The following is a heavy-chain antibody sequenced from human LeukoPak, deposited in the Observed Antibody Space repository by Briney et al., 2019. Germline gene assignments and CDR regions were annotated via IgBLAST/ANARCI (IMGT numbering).Heavy chain of an antibody. CDR3: ARGCSSTSCQIGSALVY. Sequence: SETLSLTCTVSGGSISSYYWSRIRQPPGKGLEWIGYIYYSGSTNYNPSLKSRVTISVDTSKNQFSLKLSSVTAADTAVYYCARGCSSTSCQIGSALVYWGQGTLVTVSS. CDR1: GGSISSYY. CDR2: IYYSGST. V-gene: IGHV4-59*01. D-gene: IGHD2-2*01. J-gene: IGHJ4*02.